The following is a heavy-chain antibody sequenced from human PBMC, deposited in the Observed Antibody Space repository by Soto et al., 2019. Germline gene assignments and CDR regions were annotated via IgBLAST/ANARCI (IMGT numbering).Heavy chain of an antibody. V-gene: IGHV3-11*06. D-gene: IGHD6-6*01. CDR3: ARETGSSSYHWYFDL. CDR2: ISSSSSYT. CDR1: GFTFSDYY. Sequence: QVQLVESGGGLVKPGGSLRLSCAASGFTFSDYYMSWIRQAPGKGLEWVSYISSSSSYTNYADSVRGRFTISRDNAKNSLYLQMNSLRAEDTAVYYCARETGSSSYHWYFDLWGRGTLVTVSS. J-gene: IGHJ2*01.